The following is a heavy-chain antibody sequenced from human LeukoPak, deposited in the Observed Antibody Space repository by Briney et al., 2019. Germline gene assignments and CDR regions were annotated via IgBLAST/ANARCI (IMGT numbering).Heavy chain of an antibody. CDR1: GGTFSSYA. D-gene: IGHD2-21*01. V-gene: IGHV1-69*05. CDR2: IIPIFGTA. Sequence: ASVKVSCKASGGTFSSYAISWVRQAPGQGPEWMGGIIPIFGTANYAQKFQGRVTITTDESTSTAYMELSSLRSEDTAVYYCELAYCGGDCSYYFDYWGQGTLVTVSS. J-gene: IGHJ4*02. CDR3: ELAYCGGDCSYYFDY.